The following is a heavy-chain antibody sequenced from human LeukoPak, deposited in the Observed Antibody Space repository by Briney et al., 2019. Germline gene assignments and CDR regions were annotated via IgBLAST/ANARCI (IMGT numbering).Heavy chain of an antibody. Sequence: PSETLSLTCTVSGGSISGYYWSWIRQHPGKGLEWIGYIYYSGSTYYNPSLKSRVTISVDTSKNQFSLKLSSVTAADTAVYYCARDLRITIFGVAYDWFDPWGQGTLVTVSS. J-gene: IGHJ5*02. D-gene: IGHD3-3*01. CDR2: IYYSGST. CDR1: GGSISGYY. V-gene: IGHV4-31*03. CDR3: ARDLRITIFGVAYDWFDP.